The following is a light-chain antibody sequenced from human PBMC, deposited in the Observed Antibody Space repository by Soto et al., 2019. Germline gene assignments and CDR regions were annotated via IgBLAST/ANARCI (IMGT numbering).Light chain of an antibody. CDR3: CSYVGSSTFHV. CDR1: SGDVGGYRY. Sequence: QSVLTQPRSVSGSPGQSVTISCTGTSGDVGGYRYVSWYQQHPGKAPKLMIYDFTNRPSGVPDRFSGSKSGNSPSLTISGLKAEDEADYYCCSYVGSSTFHVFGSGTKVTVL. CDR2: DFT. V-gene: IGLV2-11*01. J-gene: IGLJ1*01.